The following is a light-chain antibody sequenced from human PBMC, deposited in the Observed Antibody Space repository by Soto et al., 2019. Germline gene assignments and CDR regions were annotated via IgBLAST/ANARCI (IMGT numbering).Light chain of an antibody. CDR2: GAV. CDR1: QSVDGD. CDR3: QQYNAWPRT. J-gene: IGKJ2*01. Sequence: EVVMTQSPVTLSVSPGERATLSCRASQSVDGDLAWYQQTPGQTPRLLIYGAVTRATGVAARFSGAGSGTEFTLTVDSLQSEDVAIYYCQQYNAWPRTFGQGTKLEI. V-gene: IGKV3-15*01.